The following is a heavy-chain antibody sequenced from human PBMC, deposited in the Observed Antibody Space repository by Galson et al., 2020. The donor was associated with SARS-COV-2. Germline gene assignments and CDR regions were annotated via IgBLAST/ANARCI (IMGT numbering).Heavy chain of an antibody. Sequence: SETLSLTCTVSGGSISSGDYYWSWIRQPPGKGLEWIAYVYYSGSTYYNPSLKSRVTISIDTSKNQFSLKLSSVTAADTAVYYCARVQTERRYGSGCPPINAFDIWGQGTMVTVSS. CDR1: GGSISSGDYY. CDR2: VYYSGST. D-gene: IGHD3-10*01. V-gene: IGHV4-30-4*01. CDR3: ARVQTERRYGSGCPPINAFDI. J-gene: IGHJ3*02.